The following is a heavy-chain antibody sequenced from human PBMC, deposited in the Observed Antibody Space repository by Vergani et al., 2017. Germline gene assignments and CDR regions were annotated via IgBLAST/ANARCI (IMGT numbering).Heavy chain of an antibody. CDR3: AKDRANSGAYPIDF. CDR1: GYTITGYF. J-gene: IGHJ4*02. Sequence: QVHLVQSGAEVKKPGASMRVSCKASGYTITGYFIHWVRQAPGQGLEWMGWINPNRGVTNYGQKFHGRVTMTSDTSTNTVYMELSRLKSDDTALYYCAKDRANSGAYPIDFWGPGTLVTVSS. V-gene: IGHV1-2*02. CDR2: INPNRGVT. D-gene: IGHD1-26*01.